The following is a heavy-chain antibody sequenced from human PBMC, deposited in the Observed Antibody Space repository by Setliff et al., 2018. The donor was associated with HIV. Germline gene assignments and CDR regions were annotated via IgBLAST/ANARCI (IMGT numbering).Heavy chain of an antibody. D-gene: IGHD5-18*01. CDR1: GFTFSSYA. J-gene: IGHJ4*02. CDR2: ISGSGGST. Sequence: PGGSLRLSCAASGFTFSSYAMHWVRQAPGKGLEWVSAISGSGGSTYYADSVKGRFTISRDNSKNTLYLQMNSLRAEDTAVYYCAKGFRPVDTALVSGPTYWGQGSRVTVSS. V-gene: IGHV3-23*01. CDR3: AKGFRPVDTALVSGPTY.